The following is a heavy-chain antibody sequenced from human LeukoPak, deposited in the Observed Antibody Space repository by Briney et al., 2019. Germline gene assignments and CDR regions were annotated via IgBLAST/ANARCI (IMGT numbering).Heavy chain of an antibody. D-gene: IGHD3-22*01. J-gene: IGHJ4*02. CDR2: IYYSGST. CDR3: ARDSTSGYNDY. Sequence: SETLSLTCTVSGGSISSYYWSWIRQPPGQGLEWIGYIYYSGSTNYNPSLKSRVTISVDTSKNQFSLKLSSVTAADTAVYYCARDSTSGYNDYWGQGTLVTVSS. V-gene: IGHV4-59*01. CDR1: GGSISSYY.